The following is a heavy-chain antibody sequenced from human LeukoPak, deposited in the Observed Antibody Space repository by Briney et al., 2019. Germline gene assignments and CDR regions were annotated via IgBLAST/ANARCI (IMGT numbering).Heavy chain of an antibody. J-gene: IGHJ5*02. CDR1: GYSISSGYY. D-gene: IGHD4-17*01. V-gene: IGHV4-38-2*02. CDR2: IYHSGST. CDR3: ARDLHTPGDYGDYGSPPNWFDP. Sequence: SETLSLTCAVSGYSISSGYYWGWIRQPPGKGLEWIRSIYHSGSTYYNPSLKSRVTISVDTSKNQFSLKLSSVTAADTAVYYCARDLHTPGDYGDYGSPPNWFDPWGQGTLVTVSS.